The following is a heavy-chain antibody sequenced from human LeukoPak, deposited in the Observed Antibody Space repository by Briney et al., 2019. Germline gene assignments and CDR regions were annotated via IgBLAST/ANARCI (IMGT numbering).Heavy chain of an antibody. J-gene: IGHJ4*02. CDR3: AGLPKTYDVGSPSDAH. Sequence: PEAQSLPCTLSGGSLSRSSYYWVWLRQPPGRGREGIGCIYYSRVTPFTPSLKCRVTISLHTTKNKFTLTLSSVTSADTAVYYSAGLPKTYDVGSPSDAHCGQGTLVTVSS. CDR2: IYYSRVT. D-gene: IGHD3-3*01. CDR1: GGSLSRSSYY. V-gene: IGHV4-39*01.